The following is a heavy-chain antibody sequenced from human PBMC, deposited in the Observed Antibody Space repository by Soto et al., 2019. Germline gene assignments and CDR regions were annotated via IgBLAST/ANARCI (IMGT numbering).Heavy chain of an antibody. J-gene: IGHJ5*02. Sequence: SVKVSCKASGGTFSSYAISWVRQAPGQGLEWMGGIIPIFGTANYAQKFQGRVTITADESTSTAYMELSSLRSEDTAVYYCARAMGPYYYDSSGYPDHWGQGTLVTVSS. CDR1: GGTFSSYA. CDR2: IIPIFGTA. CDR3: ARAMGPYYYDSSGYPDH. V-gene: IGHV1-69*13. D-gene: IGHD3-22*01.